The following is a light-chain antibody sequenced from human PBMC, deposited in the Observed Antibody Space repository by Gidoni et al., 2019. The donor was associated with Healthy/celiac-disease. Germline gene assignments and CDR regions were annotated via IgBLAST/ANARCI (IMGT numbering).Light chain of an antibody. CDR2: NAS. Sequence: SDELTQPPSVSVSPGQTARITCSGDALPKQYTYWYQQKPGQAPVLVIYNASERPSGIPERFSGSSSGTTVTLTISGVRAEDEADYYCQSADSSGTDVVFGGGTKLTVL. V-gene: IGLV3-25*03. CDR3: QSADSSGTDVV. CDR1: ALPKQY. J-gene: IGLJ2*01.